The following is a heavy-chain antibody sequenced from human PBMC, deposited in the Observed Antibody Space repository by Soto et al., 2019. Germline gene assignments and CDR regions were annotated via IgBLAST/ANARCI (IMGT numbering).Heavy chain of an antibody. CDR3: AKDMRVTRYYYGMDV. J-gene: IGHJ6*02. CDR2: ISWNSGSI. CDR1: GFTFDDYA. V-gene: IGHV3-9*01. D-gene: IGHD4-4*01. Sequence: HPGGSLRLSCAASGFTFDDYAMHWVRQAPGKGLEWVSGISWNSGSIGYADSVKGRFTISRDNAKNSLYLQMNSLRAEDTALYYCAKDMRVTRYYYGMDVWGQGTTVTVSS.